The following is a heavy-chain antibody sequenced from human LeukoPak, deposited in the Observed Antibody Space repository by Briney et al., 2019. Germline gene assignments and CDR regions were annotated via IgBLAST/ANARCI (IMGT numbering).Heavy chain of an antibody. J-gene: IGHJ5*02. Sequence: GGSLRLSCAASGFTFSGYSMNWVRQAPGKGLEWVSSISSSSSYIYYADSVKGRFTISRDNAKNSLYLQMNSLRAEDTAVYYCAREEIQLYNWFDPWGQGTLVTVSS. V-gene: IGHV3-21*01. CDR2: ISSSSSYI. CDR3: AREEIQLYNWFDP. D-gene: IGHD5-18*01. CDR1: GFTFSGYS.